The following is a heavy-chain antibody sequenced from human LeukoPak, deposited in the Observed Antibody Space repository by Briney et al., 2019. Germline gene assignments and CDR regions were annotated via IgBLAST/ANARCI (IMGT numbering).Heavy chain of an antibody. CDR3: ASEVYCGGDCYGAFDI. D-gene: IGHD2-21*02. Sequence: GASVKVSCKASGYTFTGYYMHWVRQAPGQGHEWMGIINPSGGSTSYPQKFQDRITMTRDMSTSTVYMELSSLRSEDTAVYYCASEVYCGGDCYGAFDIWGQGTMVTVSS. V-gene: IGHV1-46*01. CDR1: GYTFTGYY. J-gene: IGHJ3*02. CDR2: INPSGGST.